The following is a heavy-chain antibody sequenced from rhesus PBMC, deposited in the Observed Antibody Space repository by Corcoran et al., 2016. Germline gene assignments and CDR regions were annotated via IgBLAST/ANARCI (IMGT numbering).Heavy chain of an antibody. CDR2: IYGSRGRN. V-gene: IGHV4-147*01. D-gene: IGHD1-26*01. Sequence: QVQLQESGPGLVKPSETLSLTFAVSGYSISRNYLSWIRQPPGKGLEWIGNIYGSRGRNYYNPSCKCRVTIATDTSKNQFYLKLSAVTAADTAVYDCARARNYEDYWGQGGLVTVSS. CDR3: ARARNYEDY. CDR1: GYSISRNY. J-gene: IGHJ4*01.